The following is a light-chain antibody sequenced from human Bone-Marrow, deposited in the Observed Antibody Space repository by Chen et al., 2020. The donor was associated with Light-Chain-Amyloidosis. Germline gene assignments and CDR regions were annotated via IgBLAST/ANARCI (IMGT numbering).Light chain of an antibody. Sequence: QSGLTPPPSAAGTPRPRVSISCSGSKSNVGGNPVNWYQQVPGTAPKLLPYSDAQRPSGVPDRFSGSKSGTSASLAISGLQSDDEADYYCAAWDDSLNSYVFGAGTQVTVL. CDR2: SDA. V-gene: IGLV1-44*01. CDR1: KSNVGGNP. CDR3: AAWDDSLNSYV. J-gene: IGLJ1*01.